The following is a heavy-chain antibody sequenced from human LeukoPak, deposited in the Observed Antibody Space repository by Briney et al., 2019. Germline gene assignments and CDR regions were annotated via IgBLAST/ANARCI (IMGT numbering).Heavy chain of an antibody. J-gene: IGHJ4*02. CDR2: IYYSGST. Sequence: SETLSLTCTVSGGSISSYYWGWIRQPPGKGLEWIGSIYYSGSTYYNPSLKSRVTISVGTSKNQFSLKLSSVTAADTAVYYCARHKISNYYDSSGLPKLDYWGQGTLVTVSS. CDR1: GGSISSYY. CDR3: ARHKISNYYDSSGLPKLDY. V-gene: IGHV4-39*01. D-gene: IGHD3-22*01.